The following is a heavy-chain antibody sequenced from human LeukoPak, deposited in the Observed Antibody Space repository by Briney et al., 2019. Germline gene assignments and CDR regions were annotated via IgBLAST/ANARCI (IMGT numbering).Heavy chain of an antibody. V-gene: IGHV3-21*01. D-gene: IGHD5-18*01. CDR1: GFTFSSYS. CDR3: ARGGYSYGFGFDY. CDR2: ISSSSSYI. Sequence: GSLRLSCAASGFTFSSYSMNWVRQASGKGLEWVSSISSSSSYIYHADSMKGRFTISRDNAKNSLYLQMSSLRGEDTAVYYCARGGYSYGFGFDYWGQGTLVTVSS. J-gene: IGHJ4*02.